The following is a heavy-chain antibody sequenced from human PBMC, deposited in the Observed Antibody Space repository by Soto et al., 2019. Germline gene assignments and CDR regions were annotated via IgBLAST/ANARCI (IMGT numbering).Heavy chain of an antibody. V-gene: IGHV5-51*01. D-gene: IGHD3-10*01. J-gene: IGHJ4*02. CDR1: GYSFTSYW. CDR3: AADLRRPRAFAY. CDR2: IYPGDSDT. Sequence: GESLKISCKGSGYSFTSYWIGWVRQMPGKDLEWMGIIYPGDSDTRYSPSFQGQVTISADKSISTAYLQMDSLKTEDTGVYYCAADLRRPRAFAYWSQGTLVTVSS.